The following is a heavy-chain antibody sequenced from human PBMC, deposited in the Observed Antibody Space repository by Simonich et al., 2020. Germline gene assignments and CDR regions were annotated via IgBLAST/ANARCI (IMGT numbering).Heavy chain of an antibody. D-gene: IGHD6-6*01. CDR2: ISSSGSTI. CDR3: ARDFRLQLVEIGTYYYYGMDV. V-gene: IGHV3-48*03. J-gene: IGHJ6*02. CDR1: GFTFSSYE. Sequence: EVQLVESGGGLVQPGGSLRLSCAASGFTFSSYEMNWVRQAPGKGLEWVSYISSSGSTIYYADSVKVRVTISRDNAKNSLYLQMNSLRAEDTAVYYCARDFRLQLVEIGTYYYYGMDVWGQGTTVTVSS.